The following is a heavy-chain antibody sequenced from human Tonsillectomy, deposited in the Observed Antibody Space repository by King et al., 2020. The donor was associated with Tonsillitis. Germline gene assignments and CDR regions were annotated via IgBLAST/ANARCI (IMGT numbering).Heavy chain of an antibody. D-gene: IGHD2-21*01. V-gene: IGHV4-30-4*08. CDR3: ARSGSVSLWVY. Sequence: VQLQESGPGLVKPSQNLSLSCTVSGGSISSFDYYWNWIRQPPGKGLEWIGYITYSGSTYYNPSLKSRLTLSLDASKNQFSLRLSSVTAADTAVYFCARSGSVSLWVYWGQGTLVPVSS. CDR1: GGSISSFDYY. CDR2: ITYSGST. J-gene: IGHJ4*02.